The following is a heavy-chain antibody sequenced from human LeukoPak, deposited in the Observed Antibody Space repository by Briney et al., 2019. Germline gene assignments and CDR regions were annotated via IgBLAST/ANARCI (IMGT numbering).Heavy chain of an antibody. CDR2: IYYSGAT. CDR1: SGSISNSRYY. CDR3: ARHEYSSSWYGRRYFDY. J-gene: IGHJ4*02. D-gene: IGHD6-13*01. Sequence: SETLSLTCSVSSGSISNSRYYWGWLRQPPGKGLEWIGSIYYSGATNSNPSLKSRLTISVDTSKNQFSLKLSSVTAADTAVYYCARHEYSSSWYGRRYFDYWGQGTLVTVSS. V-gene: IGHV4-39*01.